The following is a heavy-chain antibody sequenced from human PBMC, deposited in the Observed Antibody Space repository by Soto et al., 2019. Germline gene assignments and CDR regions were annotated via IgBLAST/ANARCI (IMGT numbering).Heavy chain of an antibody. V-gene: IGHV3-21*01. D-gene: IGHD2-15*01. CDR1: GFTFSSYS. CDR2: ISSSSSYL. CDR3: ARDPYCSGGSCYHDAFDI. Sequence: EVQLVESGGGLVKPGGSLRLSCAASGFTFSSYSMNWVRQAPGKGLEWVSSISSSSSYLYYADSVKGRLTISRDNAKNSLYLPMNRLRAEDTAVDYCARDPYCSGGSCYHDAFDIWGQGTMVTVSS. J-gene: IGHJ3*02.